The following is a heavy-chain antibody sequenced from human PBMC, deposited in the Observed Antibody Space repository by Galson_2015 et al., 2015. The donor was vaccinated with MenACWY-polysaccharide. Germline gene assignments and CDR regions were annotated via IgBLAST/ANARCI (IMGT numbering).Heavy chain of an antibody. D-gene: IGHD1-26*01. J-gene: IGHJ4*02. V-gene: IGHV2-5*02. CDR2: IYWDGGQ. CDR3: VRLLGGVSFDS. Sequence: PALVKPTQPLSLTCTFSGFSVTATGVGVGWIRQPPGKAPEWLAHIYWDGGQRFSPSLGARLPITKDNSKDQGVLTMTDMDPVDTATYYCVRLLGGVSFDSWGQGTL. CDR1: GFSVTATGVG.